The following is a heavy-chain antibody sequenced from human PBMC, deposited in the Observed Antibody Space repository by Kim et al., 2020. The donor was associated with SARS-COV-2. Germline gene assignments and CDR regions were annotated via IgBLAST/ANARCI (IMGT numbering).Heavy chain of an antibody. CDR1: GFTFSSYS. D-gene: IGHD2-21*02. J-gene: IGHJ4*02. Sequence: GGSLRLSCAASGFTFSSYSMNWVRQAPGKGLEWVSYISSSSSTIYYADSVKGRFTISRDNAKNSLYLQMNSLRDEDTAVYYCARGSFQWSEVVTAEGGIGYWGQGTLVTVSS. CDR3: ARGSFQWSEVVTAEGGIGY. V-gene: IGHV3-48*02. CDR2: ISSSSSTI.